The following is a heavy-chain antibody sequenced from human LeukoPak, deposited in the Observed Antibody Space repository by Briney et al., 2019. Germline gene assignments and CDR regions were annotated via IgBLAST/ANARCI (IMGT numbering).Heavy chain of an antibody. CDR3: AAWIQDRGVAAANGYFQH. D-gene: IGHD6-13*01. V-gene: IGHV1-58*01. CDR2: LVVGSGNT. Sequence: SVKVSCKASGFTFTSSAVQWVRQARGQRLEWIGWLVVGSGNTNYAQKFQERVTITRDMSTSTAYMELSSLRSEDTAVYYCAAWIQDRGVAAANGYFQHWGQGTLVTVSS. J-gene: IGHJ1*01. CDR1: GFTFTSSA.